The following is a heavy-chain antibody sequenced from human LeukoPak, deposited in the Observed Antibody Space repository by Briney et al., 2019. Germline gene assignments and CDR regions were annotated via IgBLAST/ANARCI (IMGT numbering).Heavy chain of an antibody. CDR1: GIDLSPYW. V-gene: IGHV3-74*01. D-gene: IGHD1-26*01. Sequence: QPGGSLTLSCAASGIDLSPYWMHWVRQGPGKGLVWVSRIYSDGSRTTYADSVRGRFTISGDNAKNTLYLQMNSLRAEDTAMYYCARSGRGGAFDIWGQGTMVTVSS. J-gene: IGHJ3*02. CDR3: ARSGRGGAFDI. CDR2: IYSDGSRT.